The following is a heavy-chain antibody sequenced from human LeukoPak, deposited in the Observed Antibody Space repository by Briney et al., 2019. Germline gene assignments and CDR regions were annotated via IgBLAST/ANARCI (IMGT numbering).Heavy chain of an antibody. V-gene: IGHV3-48*04. CDR2: IRSSGTTM. J-gene: IGHJ4*02. CDR3: ATDRGWRTSGYYLYYFES. D-gene: IGHD3-22*01. CDR1: GFTFSSYS. Sequence: PGGSLRLSCVASGFTFSSYSMNWVRQAPGKGLEWVSHIRSSGTTMYYADSVKGRFTISRDNTKSSLYLQMSSLRAEDTAVYYCATDRGWRTSGYYLYYFESWGQGTLVTVSS.